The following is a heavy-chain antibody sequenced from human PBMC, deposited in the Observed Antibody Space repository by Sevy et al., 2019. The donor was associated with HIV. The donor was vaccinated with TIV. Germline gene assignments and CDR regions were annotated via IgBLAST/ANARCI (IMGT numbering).Heavy chain of an antibody. V-gene: IGHV3-30*18. Sequence: GSLRLSCAASGFTFSSYGMHWVRQAPGKGLEWVAVISYDGSNKYYADSVKGRFTISRDNSKNTLYLQMNSLRAEDTAVYYCAKDLLRGYYGSGQHYYYYGMDVWGQGTTVTVSS. CDR1: GFTFSSYG. CDR2: ISYDGSNK. J-gene: IGHJ6*02. D-gene: IGHD3-10*01. CDR3: AKDLLRGYYGSGQHYYYYGMDV.